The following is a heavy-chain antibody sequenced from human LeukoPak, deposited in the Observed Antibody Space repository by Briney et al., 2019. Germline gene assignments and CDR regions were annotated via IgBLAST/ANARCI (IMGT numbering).Heavy chain of an antibody. V-gene: IGHV3-66*01. CDR2: IYSGGST. J-gene: IGHJ4*02. CDR1: GFTVSSNY. CDR3: AREFTVTTVDY. D-gene: IGHD4-17*01. Sequence: GGSLRLSCAASGFTVSSNYMSWVRQAPGKGLEWVSVIYSGGSTYYADSVKGRFTISRDNSKNTLYLQMNSLRAADTAVYYCAREFTVTTVDYWGQGTLVTVSS.